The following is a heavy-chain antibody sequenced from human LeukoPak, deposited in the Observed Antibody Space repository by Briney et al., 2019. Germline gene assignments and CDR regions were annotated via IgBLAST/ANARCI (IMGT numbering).Heavy chain of an antibody. J-gene: IGHJ4*02. CDR2: VCISSGNT. Sequence: PGGSLRLSCAASGFTFSDYSMNWVRQAPGKGLEWISYVCISSGNTKYADSVKGRFTISGDKAKNSLYLQMNSLRVEDTAVYYCARDTKYAFDNWGQETLVTVSS. CDR3: ARDTKYAFDN. CDR1: GFTFSDYS. V-gene: IGHV3-48*01. D-gene: IGHD2-2*01.